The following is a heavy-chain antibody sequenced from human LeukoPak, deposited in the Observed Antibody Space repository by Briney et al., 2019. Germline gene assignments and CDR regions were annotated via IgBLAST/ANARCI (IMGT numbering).Heavy chain of an antibody. J-gene: IGHJ3*02. D-gene: IGHD2-21*02. CDR1: GITVSTNY. V-gene: IGHV4-59*05. CDR2: IYYSGST. Sequence: GSLRLSCAASGITVSTNYMNWVRQAPGKGLEWIGSIYYSGSTYYNPSLKSRVTISVVTSKNQFSLQLNSVTPEDTAVYYCARGEEVTAIIDAFDIWGQGTMVTVSS. CDR3: ARGEEVTAIIDAFDI.